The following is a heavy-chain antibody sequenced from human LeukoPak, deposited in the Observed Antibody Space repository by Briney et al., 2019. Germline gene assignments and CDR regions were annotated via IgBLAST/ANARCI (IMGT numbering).Heavy chain of an antibody. V-gene: IGHV4-4*07. Sequence: PSETLSLTCTVSGGSISSYYWSWIRQPAGKGLEWIGRIYTSGSTNYNPSLKSRVTISVDTSKNQFSLKLSSVTAADTAVYYCARGPSITMIVVVNGAFDIWGQGTMVTVSS. D-gene: IGHD3-22*01. J-gene: IGHJ3*02. CDR2: IYTSGST. CDR3: ARGPSITMIVVVNGAFDI. CDR1: GGSISSYY.